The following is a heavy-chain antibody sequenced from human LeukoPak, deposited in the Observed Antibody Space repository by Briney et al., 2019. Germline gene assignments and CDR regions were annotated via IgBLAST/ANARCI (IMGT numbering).Heavy chain of an antibody. CDR2: INPNSGNT. D-gene: IGHD2-2*01. Sequence: ASVKVSCKASGYTFTGYYMHWVRQAPGQGLEWMGWINPNSGNTGYAQKFQGRVTMTRNTSISTAYMELSSLRSEDTAVYYCARQCSSTSCYDGGSGIFDYWGQGTLVTVSS. CDR3: ARQCSSTSCYDGGSGIFDY. CDR1: GYTFTGYY. V-gene: IGHV1-8*02. J-gene: IGHJ4*02.